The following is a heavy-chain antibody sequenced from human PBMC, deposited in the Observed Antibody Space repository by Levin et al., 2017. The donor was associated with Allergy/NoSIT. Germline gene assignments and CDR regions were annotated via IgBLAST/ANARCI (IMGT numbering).Heavy chain of an antibody. CDR3: ARVKSGYDYFYFDY. Sequence: VASVKVSCKASGYTFTGYYIHWVRQAPGQGLEWMGWINPKSGGTNYTQKFQGRVTLTTDTSISTVYMELRRLRSDDAAVYYCARVKSGYDYFYFDYWGLGTLVTVSP. V-gene: IGHV1-2*02. D-gene: IGHD5-12*01. J-gene: IGHJ4*02. CDR1: GYTFTGYY. CDR2: INPKSGGT.